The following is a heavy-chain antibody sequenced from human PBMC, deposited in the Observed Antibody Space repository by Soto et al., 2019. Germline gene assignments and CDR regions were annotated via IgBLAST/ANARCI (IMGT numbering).Heavy chain of an antibody. CDR3: VRRTVSANSIHWFGP. D-gene: IGHD3-22*01. CDR1: GYTFTRYG. V-gene: IGHV1-3*01. Sequence: ASGKVSCKASGYTFTRYGIHWLRQAPGQRLEWMGWINAANGDTKYSPKFQGRVTITRDTSASTAYMELSSLRSEDTAVYYCVRRTVSANSIHWFGPWGQAAVVSLAS. CDR2: INAANGDT. J-gene: IGHJ5*02.